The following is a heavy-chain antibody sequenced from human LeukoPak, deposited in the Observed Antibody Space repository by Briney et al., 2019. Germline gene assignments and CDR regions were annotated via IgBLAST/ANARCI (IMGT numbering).Heavy chain of an antibody. J-gene: IGHJ4*02. CDR3: ARGRGFSGYDYATDY. D-gene: IGHD5-12*01. CDR2: IIPILGIA. CDR1: GGTFSSYA. V-gene: IGHV1-69*04. Sequence: SVKVSCKASGGTFSSYAISWVRQAPGQGLEWMGRIIPILGIANYAQKFQGRVTITADKSTSTAYMELSSLRSEDTAVYYCARGRGFSGYDYATDYWGQGTLVTVSS.